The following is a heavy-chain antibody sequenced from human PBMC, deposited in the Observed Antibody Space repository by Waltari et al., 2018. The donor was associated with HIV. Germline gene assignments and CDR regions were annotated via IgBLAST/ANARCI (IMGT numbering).Heavy chain of an antibody. CDR2: ISDSGSTR. Sequence: EVQVVESGGGLVQPGGSLRLSCAASGFTLRSYEMNWVRQAPGKGLEWLSYISDSGSTRYYADSVKGRFTISRDNAKNSLYLQMNSLRAEDTAVYYCAATRYYYDSSGRWGQGTLVTVSS. CDR3: AATRYYYDSSGR. D-gene: IGHD3-22*01. J-gene: IGHJ4*02. CDR1: GFTLRSYE. V-gene: IGHV3-48*03.